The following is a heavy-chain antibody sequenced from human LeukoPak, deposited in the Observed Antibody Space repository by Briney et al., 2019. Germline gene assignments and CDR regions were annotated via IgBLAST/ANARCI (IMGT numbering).Heavy chain of an antibody. CDR2: INPNSGGT. D-gene: IGHD2/OR15-2a*01. Sequence: ASVKVSCKASGYTFTGFYIHWVRQAPGQGLEWMGWINPNSGGTNYAQKFQGRVTMTRDTSISTAYMELSRLRSDDTAVYYCATGLTNLLVAFDIWGQGTMVTVSS. CDR1: GYTFTGFY. V-gene: IGHV1-2*02. J-gene: IGHJ3*02. CDR3: ATGLTNLLVAFDI.